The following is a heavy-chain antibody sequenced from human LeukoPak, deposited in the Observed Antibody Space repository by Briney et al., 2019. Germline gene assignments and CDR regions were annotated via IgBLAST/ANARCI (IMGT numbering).Heavy chain of an antibody. CDR2: ISDDGSHK. CDR1: GFPFSSYS. V-gene: IGHV3-30*04. D-gene: IGHD4-23*01. Sequence: GGSLRLSCAASGFPFSSYSMHWVRQAPGNGLEWVAVISDDGSHKYYADSVKGRFIISRDNSKNTLSLQMNTLRPDDTAVFYCARDPNRLADYGGDYFDHWGQGTLVTVSS. CDR3: ARDPNRLADYGGDYFDH. J-gene: IGHJ4*02.